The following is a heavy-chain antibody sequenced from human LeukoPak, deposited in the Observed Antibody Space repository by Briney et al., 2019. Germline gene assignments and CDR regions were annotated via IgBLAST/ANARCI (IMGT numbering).Heavy chain of an antibody. CDR2: IYYSGST. J-gene: IGHJ5*02. CDR3: ARAAFRHSSSWYSNWFDP. V-gene: IGHV4-59*01. D-gene: IGHD6-13*01. Sequence: PSETLSLTCTVSGGSISSYYWSWIRQPPGKGLEWIGYIYYSGSTNYNPSLKSRVTLSVDTSKNQFSLKLSSVTAADTAVYYCARAAFRHSSSWYSNWFDPWGQGTLVTVSS. CDR1: GGSISSYY.